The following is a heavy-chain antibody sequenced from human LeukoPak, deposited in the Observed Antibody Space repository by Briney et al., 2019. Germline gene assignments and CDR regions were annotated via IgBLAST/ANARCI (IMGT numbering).Heavy chain of an antibody. CDR2: INPNSGGT. Sequence: AASVKVSCNASGYTFTGYYMHWVRQAPGQGLEWMGWINPNSGGTNYAQKFQGRVTMTRDTSISTAYMELSRLRSDDTAVYYCARTDIVVVVAPNWFDPWGQGTLVTVSS. CDR1: GYTFTGYY. V-gene: IGHV1-2*02. J-gene: IGHJ5*02. D-gene: IGHD2-15*01. CDR3: ARTDIVVVVAPNWFDP.